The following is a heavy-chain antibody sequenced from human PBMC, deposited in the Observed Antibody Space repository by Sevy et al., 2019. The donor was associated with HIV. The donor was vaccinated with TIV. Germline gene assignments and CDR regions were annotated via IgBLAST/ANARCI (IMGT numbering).Heavy chain of an antibody. CDR3: ARADVVVTAILGAFDI. V-gene: IGHV3-33*01. CDR2: IWYDGSNK. CDR1: GFTFSSYG. D-gene: IGHD2-21*02. Sequence: GGSLKLSCAASGFTFSSYGMHWVRQAPGKGLEWVAVIWYDGSNKYYADSVKGRFTISRDNSKNTRYLQMNSLRAEDMAVYYCARADVVVTAILGAFDIWGQGTMVTVSS. J-gene: IGHJ3*02.